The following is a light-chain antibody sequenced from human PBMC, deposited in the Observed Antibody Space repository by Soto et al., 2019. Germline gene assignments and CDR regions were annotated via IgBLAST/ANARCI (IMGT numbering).Light chain of an antibody. CDR3: QYCDYLPL. Sequence: DIQMTQSPSSLSASVGDRVTITCQASHDISNHLNWYQHKPGKAPKLLIYGASNLETGVPSRFSGSGSGTDFTFTISSLQPEDIATYYCQYCDYLPLFGPGTTVDLK. CDR2: GAS. CDR1: HDISNH. J-gene: IGKJ3*01. V-gene: IGKV1-33*01.